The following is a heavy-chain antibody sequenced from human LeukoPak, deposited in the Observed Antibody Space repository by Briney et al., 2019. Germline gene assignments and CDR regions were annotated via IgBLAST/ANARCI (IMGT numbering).Heavy chain of an antibody. J-gene: IGHJ5*02. V-gene: IGHV1-3*01. D-gene: IGHD5-12*01. CDR1: GYTFTSYA. Sequence: ASVKVSCKASGYTFTSYAMHWVRQAPGQRLEWMGWINAGNGNTKYSQKFQGRVTITRDTSASTAYMELGSLRSEDTAVYYCARGYSGYDYSNWFDPWGQGTLVTVSS. CDR2: INAGNGNT. CDR3: ARGYSGYDYSNWFDP.